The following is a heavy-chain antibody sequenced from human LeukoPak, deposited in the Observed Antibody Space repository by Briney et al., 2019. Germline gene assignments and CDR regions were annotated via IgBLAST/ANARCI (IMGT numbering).Heavy chain of an antibody. V-gene: IGHV3-30*03. CDR2: IANDGRDK. D-gene: IGHD4-17*01. J-gene: IGHJ4*02. CDR1: GFTFSNYG. Sequence: PGGSLRLSCAASGFTFSNYGMHWVRQAPGKGLEWVAVIANDGRDKRYADSVKGRFTISRDNSKNTLYLQMNSLRAEDTAVYYCARDGTTVSDRLDYWGQGTLVTVSS. CDR3: ARDGTTVSDRLDY.